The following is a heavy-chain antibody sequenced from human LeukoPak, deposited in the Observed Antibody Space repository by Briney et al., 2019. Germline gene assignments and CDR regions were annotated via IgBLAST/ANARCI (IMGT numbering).Heavy chain of an antibody. CDR3: AKFGADYDMYV. CDR1: GGSISGYY. J-gene: IGHJ6*02. D-gene: IGHD3-16*01. V-gene: IGHV4-59*01. Sequence: SETLSLTCTVSGGSISGYYWTWIRQPPGKGLEWIGQIYYNRKADYNPSLESRITISVDTSKNKISLKLNSVTAADTAIYYCAKFGADYDMYVWGQGITVAVSS. CDR2: IYYNRKA.